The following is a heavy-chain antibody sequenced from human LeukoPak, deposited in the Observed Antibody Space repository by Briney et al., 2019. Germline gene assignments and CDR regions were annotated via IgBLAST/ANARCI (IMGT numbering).Heavy chain of an antibody. Sequence: ASVKVSCKASGYTFTSYAMNWVRQAPGQGLEWMGWINTNTGNPTYAQGFTGRFVFSLDTSVSTAYLQISSLKAEDTAVYYCARDRIAVARNKKAPWFDPWGQGTLVTVPS. J-gene: IGHJ5*02. CDR2: INTNTGNP. D-gene: IGHD6-19*01. CDR3: ARDRIAVARNKKAPWFDP. CDR1: GYTFTSYA. V-gene: IGHV7-4-1*02.